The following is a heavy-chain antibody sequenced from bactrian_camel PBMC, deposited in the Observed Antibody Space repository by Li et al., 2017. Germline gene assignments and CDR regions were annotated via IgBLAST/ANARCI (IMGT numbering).Heavy chain of an antibody. J-gene: IGHJ4*01. D-gene: IGHD2*01. CDR1: GFTFSNYA. Sequence: RLSCAASGFTFSNYAMNWVRQAAGKGLEWVSVINSVGDTTYYTDSVKGRFTISRDNTKNTLYLQMNNLKTEDTAVYYCASDSGTWFWYYYWAQGTQVTVS. V-gene: IGHV3S40*01. CDR3: ASDSGTWFWYYY. CDR2: INSVGDTT.